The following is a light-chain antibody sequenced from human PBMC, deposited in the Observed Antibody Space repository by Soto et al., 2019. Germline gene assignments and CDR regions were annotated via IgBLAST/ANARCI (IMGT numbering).Light chain of an antibody. CDR2: MGS. CDR3: MQAVQTPWT. V-gene: IGKV2-28*01. CDR1: QILLHSNGFNY. J-gene: IGKJ1*01. Sequence: EIVITQSPLSLPVTPGEPASISCISSQILLHSNGFNYLDWYLQKPGQSPQLLIYMGSNRASGVPDRFSGSGSGTDFTVKISRVEAEDVGVYYCMQAVQTPWTFGQGTKVDIK.